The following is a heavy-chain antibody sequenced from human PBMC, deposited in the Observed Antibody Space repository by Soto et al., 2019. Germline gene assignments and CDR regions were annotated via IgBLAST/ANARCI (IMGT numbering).Heavy chain of an antibody. J-gene: IGHJ4*02. D-gene: IGHD2-2*01. CDR2: LIPILGIA. Sequence: QVQLVQSGAEVKKPGSSVKVSCKASGGTFSSYTISWVRQAPGQGLEWMGRLIPILGIANYAQTFQGRGTITADKAASTADMERSSLRSEDTAVYYCARDEGGAGSTRNPHNSDYWGQGTLVTVSS. CDR3: ARDEGGAGSTRNPHNSDY. CDR1: GGTFSSYT. V-gene: IGHV1-69*08.